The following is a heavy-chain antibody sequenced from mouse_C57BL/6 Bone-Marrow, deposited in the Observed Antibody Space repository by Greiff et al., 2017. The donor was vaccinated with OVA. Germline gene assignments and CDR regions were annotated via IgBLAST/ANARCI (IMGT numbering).Heavy chain of an antibody. V-gene: IGHV1-81*01. J-gene: IGHJ2*01. D-gene: IGHD6-1*01. Sequence: VQLQQSGAELARPGASVKLSCKASGYTFTSYGISWVKQRTGQGLEWIGEIYPGSGNTYYNEKFKGKATLTADKSSSTAYMELRSLTSEDSAVYFCARRGAYYFDYWGQGTTLTVSS. CDR2: IYPGSGNT. CDR3: ARRGAYYFDY. CDR1: GYTFTSYG.